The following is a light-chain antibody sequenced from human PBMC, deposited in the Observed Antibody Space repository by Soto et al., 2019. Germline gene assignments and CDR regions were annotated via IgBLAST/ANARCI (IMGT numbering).Light chain of an antibody. CDR3: MQALQTPVA. CDR2: LGS. CDR1: QSLLHSNGYNY. Sequence: DIVMTQSPLSLPVTPGEPASISCRSSQSLLHSNGYNYLDWYLQKPGQSPQLLIYLGSNRASGVPDRFSGSGSGTDFTLKISRVEAEDVGVYYCMQALQTPVAFGQGTRWIS. J-gene: IGKJ1*01. V-gene: IGKV2-28*01.